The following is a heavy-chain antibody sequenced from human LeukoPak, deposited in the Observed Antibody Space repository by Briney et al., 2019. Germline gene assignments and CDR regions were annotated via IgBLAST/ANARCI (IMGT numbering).Heavy chain of an antibody. Sequence: GGSLRLSCAAFGFTFRSYNMIWVRQAPGKGLEWVSNIDGASTFIYYADSVKGRFTISRDNAKNSLYLQMNSLRAEDTAVYYCVRSDGGYPLTNWGQGTLVTVSS. CDR2: IDGASTFI. CDR1: GFTFRSYN. CDR3: VRSDGGYPLTN. D-gene: IGHD4-23*01. J-gene: IGHJ4*02. V-gene: IGHV3-21*05.